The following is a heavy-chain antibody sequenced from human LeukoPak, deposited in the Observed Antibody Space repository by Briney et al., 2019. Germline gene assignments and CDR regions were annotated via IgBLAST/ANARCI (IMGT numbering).Heavy chain of an antibody. J-gene: IGHJ6*03. CDR3: ARGRGGSFLYYYYYMDV. Sequence: ASVKVSCKASGYTFTSYDINWVRQATGQGLEWMGWMNPNSGNTGYAQKFQGRVTMTRNTSISTAYMELGSLRSEDTAVYYCARGRGGSFLYYYYYMDVWGKGTTVTISS. V-gene: IGHV1-8*01. CDR1: GYTFTSYD. D-gene: IGHD1-26*01. CDR2: MNPNSGNT.